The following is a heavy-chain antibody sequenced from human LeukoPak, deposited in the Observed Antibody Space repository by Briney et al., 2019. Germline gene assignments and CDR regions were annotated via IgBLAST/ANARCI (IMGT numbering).Heavy chain of an antibody. Sequence: PGGSLRLSCAASGFSFSAYAMHWVRQAPGKGLEWVAVLSYDGRNDKYADSVKGRFTISRDSSKKTLDLLMSSLRLEDTAVYYCARRMGYGSGSYYTAYLDLWGLGTLVTVSS. CDR3: ARRMGYGSGSYYTAYLDL. V-gene: IGHV3-30*04. D-gene: IGHD3-10*01. CDR2: LSYDGRND. J-gene: IGHJ5*02. CDR1: GFSFSAYA.